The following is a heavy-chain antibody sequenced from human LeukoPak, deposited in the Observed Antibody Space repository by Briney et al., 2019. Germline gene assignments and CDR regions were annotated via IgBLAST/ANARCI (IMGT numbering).Heavy chain of an antibody. D-gene: IGHD6-13*01. CDR1: GXTFSTFW. CDR3: ARDLVDTGEQQLVRHYYYGMDV. Sequence: SGGSLRLSCAASGXTFSTFWMNWVRQAPGKGLEWVSYISSSGSIIYYADSVKSRFTISRDNAKNSLYLQMNSLRAEDTAVYYCARDLVDTGEQQLVRHYYYGMDVWGQGTTVTVSS. J-gene: IGHJ6*02. CDR2: ISSSGSII. V-gene: IGHV3-48*04.